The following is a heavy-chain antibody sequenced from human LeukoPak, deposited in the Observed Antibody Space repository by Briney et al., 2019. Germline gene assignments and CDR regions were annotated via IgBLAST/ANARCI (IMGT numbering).Heavy chain of an antibody. CDR1: GFTFSSYW. Sequence: PGGSLRPSCAASGFTFSSYWMHWVRQVPGKGLVWVSRINSEGSNIGYADSVKGRFTISRDNSKNTLYLQMNSLRAEDTAVYYCARGRDFGVVPLEHWGQGTLVTVSS. J-gene: IGHJ1*01. D-gene: IGHD3-3*01. CDR2: INSEGSNI. CDR3: ARGRDFGVVPLEH. V-gene: IGHV3-74*01.